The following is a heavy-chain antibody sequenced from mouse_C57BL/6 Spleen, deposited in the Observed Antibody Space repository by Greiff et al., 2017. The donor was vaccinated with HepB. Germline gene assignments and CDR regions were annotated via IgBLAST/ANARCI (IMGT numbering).Heavy chain of an antibody. D-gene: IGHD1-1*01. CDR2: ISSGSSTI. CDR1: GFTFSDYG. Sequence: EVQLQQSGGGLVKPGGSLKLSCAASGFTFSDYGMHWVRQAPEKGLEWVAYISSGSSTIYYADTVKGRFTISRDNAKNTLFLQMTSLRSEDTAMYYGARPNYGSPYYFDYWGQGTTLTVSS. CDR3: ARPNYGSPYYFDY. V-gene: IGHV5-17*01. J-gene: IGHJ2*01.